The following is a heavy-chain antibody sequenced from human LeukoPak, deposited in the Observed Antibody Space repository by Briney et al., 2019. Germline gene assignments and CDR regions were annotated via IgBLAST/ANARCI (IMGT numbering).Heavy chain of an antibody. Sequence: GGSLRLSCAASGFTFSSYAMSWVRQAPGKGPEWVSAISGSGGSTYYADSVKGRFTISRDNSKNTLYLQMNSLRAEDTAVYYCAKEYCSSTSCYTEYYFDYWGQGTLVTVSS. J-gene: IGHJ4*02. CDR1: GFTFSSYA. CDR3: AKEYCSSTSCYTEYYFDY. V-gene: IGHV3-23*01. CDR2: ISGSGGST. D-gene: IGHD2-2*02.